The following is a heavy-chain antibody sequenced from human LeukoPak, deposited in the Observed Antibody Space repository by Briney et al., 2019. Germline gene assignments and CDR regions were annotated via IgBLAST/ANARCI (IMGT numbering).Heavy chain of an antibody. CDR2: IYTSGST. CDR1: GGSISSGSYY. CDR3: ARGVVPAAPYYYYGMDV. J-gene: IGHJ6*02. D-gene: IGHD2-2*01. Sequence: SETLSLTCTVSGGSISSGSYYWSWIRQPAGKGLEWIGRIYTSGSTSYNPSLKSRVTISVDTSKNQFSLKLSSVTAADTAVYYCARGVVPAAPYYYYGMDVWGQGTTVTVSS. V-gene: IGHV4-61*02.